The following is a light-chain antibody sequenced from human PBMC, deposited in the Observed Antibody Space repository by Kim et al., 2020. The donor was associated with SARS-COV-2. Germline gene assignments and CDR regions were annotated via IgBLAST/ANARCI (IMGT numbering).Light chain of an antibody. CDR2: RNT. V-gene: IGLV1-47*01. J-gene: IGLJ3*02. CDR1: SSNSESNY. Sequence: GERVSMCCSGSSSNSESNYLCWYQQLPGPAPKLLIYRNTQRPSGGPDRFSGSKYGTSASLAISGLRSEDEADCYCATWDDSLSGQVFGGGTQLTDL. CDR3: ATWDDSLSGQV.